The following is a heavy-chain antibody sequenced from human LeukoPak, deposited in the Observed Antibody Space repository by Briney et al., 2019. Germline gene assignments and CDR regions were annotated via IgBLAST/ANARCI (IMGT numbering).Heavy chain of an antibody. Sequence: ASVKVSCKASGYTFTSYGISWVRQAPGQGLEWMGWISAYNGNTNYAQKLQGRVTMTTDTSTSTAYMELRSLRSADTAVYYCARNTDSSSWYVELDYWGQGTLVTVSS. CDR1: GYTFTSYG. CDR2: ISAYNGNT. J-gene: IGHJ4*02. D-gene: IGHD6-13*01. V-gene: IGHV1-18*04. CDR3: ARNTDSSSWYVELDY.